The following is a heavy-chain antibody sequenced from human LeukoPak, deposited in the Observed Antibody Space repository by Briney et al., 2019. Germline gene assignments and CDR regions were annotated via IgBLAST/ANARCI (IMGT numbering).Heavy chain of an antibody. CDR3: ASGGSGCIDY. CDR1: GFTIGSHF. Sequence: GGSLRLSCAVSGFTIGSHFMGWVRHLPGKGLEWVANIKQDGSEKYYVDSVKGRFTISRDNAKNSLYLQMNSLRAEDTAVYYCASGGSGCIDYWGQGTLVTVSS. J-gene: IGHJ4*02. D-gene: IGHD6-19*01. V-gene: IGHV3-7*01. CDR2: IKQDGSEK.